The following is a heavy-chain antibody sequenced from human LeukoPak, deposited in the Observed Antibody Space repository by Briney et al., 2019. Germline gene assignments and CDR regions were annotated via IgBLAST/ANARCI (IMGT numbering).Heavy chain of an antibody. D-gene: IGHD3-9*01. J-gene: IGHJ6*02. CDR1: GFTFNRYA. CDR3: ARDKPNYDILTGYPPSYGMDV. Sequence: GRSLRLSCAASGFTFNRYAMHWVRQAPGKGLEWVAFIWYDGSNKYYADSVKGRFTVSRDNSKNTLYLQMNSLRAEDTAVYYCARDKPNYDILTGYPPSYGMDVWGQGTTVTVSS. V-gene: IGHV3-33*01. CDR2: IWYDGSNK.